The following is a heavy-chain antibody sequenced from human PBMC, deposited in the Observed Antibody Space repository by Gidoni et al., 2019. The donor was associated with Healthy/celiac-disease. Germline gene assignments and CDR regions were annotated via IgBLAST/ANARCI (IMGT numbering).Heavy chain of an antibody. CDR1: GFTFDDYA. CDR3: AKARGREATVVTAMDV. D-gene: IGHD4-17*01. J-gene: IGHJ6*02. Sequence: EVQLVESGGGLVQPGRSLRLSCAASGFTFDDYAMHWVRQAPGKGLEWVSGISWNSGSIGYADSVKGRSTISRDNAKNSLYLQVNSLRAEDTALYYCAKARGREATVVTAMDVWGQGTTVAVSS. CDR2: ISWNSGSI. V-gene: IGHV3-9*01.